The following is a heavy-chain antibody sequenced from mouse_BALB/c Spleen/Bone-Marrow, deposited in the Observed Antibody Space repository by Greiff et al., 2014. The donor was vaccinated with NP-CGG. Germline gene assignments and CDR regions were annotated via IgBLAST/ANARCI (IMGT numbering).Heavy chain of an antibody. CDR2: IDPANGNT. Sequence: VQLQQSGAELVKPGASVKLSCTASGFNIKDTYIHWVKQRPEQGLEWIGRIDPANGNTKYDLKFQGKATITADTSSNTAYLQLSSLTSEDTAVYYCARRLRSAMDYWGQGTSVTVSS. J-gene: IGHJ4*01. CDR1: GFNIKDTY. V-gene: IGHV14-3*02. D-gene: IGHD1-1*01. CDR3: ARRLRSAMDY.